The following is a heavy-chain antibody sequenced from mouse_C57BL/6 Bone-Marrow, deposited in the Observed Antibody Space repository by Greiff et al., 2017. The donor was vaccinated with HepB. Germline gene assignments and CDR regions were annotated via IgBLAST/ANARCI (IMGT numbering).Heavy chain of an antibody. CDR2: IYPGDGDT. CDR1: GYAFSSYW. J-gene: IGHJ1*03. V-gene: IGHV1-80*01. Sequence: VKLMESGAELVKPGASVKISCKASGYAFSSYWMNWVKQRPGKGLEWIGQIYPGDGDTNYNGKFKGKATLTADKSSSTAYMQLSSLTSEDSAVYFCARSHYSNYWYFDVWGTGTTVTVSS. CDR3: ARSHYSNYWYFDV. D-gene: IGHD2-5*01.